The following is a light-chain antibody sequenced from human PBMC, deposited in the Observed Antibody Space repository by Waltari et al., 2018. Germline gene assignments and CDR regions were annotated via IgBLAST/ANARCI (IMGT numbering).Light chain of an antibody. J-gene: IGLJ3*02. V-gene: IGLV2-14*03. Sequence: YQHPPGQPPKTFICYVVKRPAGVSTRFSASKSDTTASLTISGLQAEDEGDYYCCSYKRGATWVFGGGTALTVL. CDR2: YVV. CDR3: CSYKRGATWV.